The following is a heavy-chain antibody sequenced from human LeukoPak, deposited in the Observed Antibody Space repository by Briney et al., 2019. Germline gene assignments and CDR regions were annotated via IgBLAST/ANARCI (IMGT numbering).Heavy chain of an antibody. Sequence: GGSLRLSCAASGFTFSSYEMNWVRQAPGKGLEWVSYISSSGSTIYYADSVKGRFTISRDNSKNTLYLEMNSLRAEDTAVYYCAKDLALIWFGGGGEYFDFWGQGTLVTVSS. CDR3: AKDLALIWFGGGGEYFDF. CDR2: ISSSGSTI. CDR1: GFTFSSYE. V-gene: IGHV3-48*03. D-gene: IGHD3-10*01. J-gene: IGHJ4*02.